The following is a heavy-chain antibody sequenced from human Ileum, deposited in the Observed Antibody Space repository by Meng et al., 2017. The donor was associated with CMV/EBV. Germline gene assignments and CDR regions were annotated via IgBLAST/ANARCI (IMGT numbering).Heavy chain of an antibody. CDR3: AREGAKGLYSSSWTGY. Sequence: SGFAFRSYAMHWVRQAPGKGLEWVAVISNDGSNKYYADSVKGRFTISRDNSKNTLYLQMNSLRAEDTAVYYCAREGAKGLYSSSWTGYWGQGTLVTVSS. J-gene: IGHJ4*02. V-gene: IGHV3-30*04. D-gene: IGHD6-13*01. CDR2: ISNDGSNK. CDR1: GFAFRSYA.